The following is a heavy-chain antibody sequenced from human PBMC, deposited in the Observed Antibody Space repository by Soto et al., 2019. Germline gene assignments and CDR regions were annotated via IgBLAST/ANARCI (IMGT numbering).Heavy chain of an antibody. CDR2: IDWDDDK. CDR3: ARITYERSGPKYYYYGMDV. Sequence: ESGPTLVNPTQTLTLTCTFSGFSLSTSGMCVSWIRQPPGKALEWLARIDWDDDKYYSTSLKTRLTISKDTSKNQVVLTTTNMDPVDTATYYCARITYERSGPKYYYYGMDVWGQGTTVTVSS. V-gene: IGHV2-70*11. CDR1: GFSLSTSGMC. J-gene: IGHJ6*01. D-gene: IGHD3-22*01.